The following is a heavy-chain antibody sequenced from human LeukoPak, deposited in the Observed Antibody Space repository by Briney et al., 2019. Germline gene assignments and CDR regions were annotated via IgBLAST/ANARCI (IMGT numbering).Heavy chain of an antibody. CDR3: ARAAALTY. V-gene: IGHV3-21*01. D-gene: IGHD6-13*01. CDR2: ISSSSSYI. J-gene: IGHJ4*02. Sequence: GGSRRLSCAASGFTLSSYSLNWVRQAPGKGLEWVSSISSSSSYIYYADSVKGRFTISRDNAKNSLYLQMNSLRAEDTAVYYCARAAALTYWGQGTLVTVSS. CDR1: GFTLSSYS.